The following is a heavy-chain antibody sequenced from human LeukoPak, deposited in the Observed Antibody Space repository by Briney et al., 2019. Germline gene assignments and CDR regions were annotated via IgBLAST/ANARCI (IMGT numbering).Heavy chain of an antibody. CDR3: AKCSASYYNDAFDI. V-gene: IGHV3-23*01. J-gene: IGHJ3*02. Sequence: GGSLRLSCAASGFTFDNYAMNWVRPAPGKGLEWLAYIRGGGGVTRYSDSVKDRFTISRDNSKNTLYLQMNSLRAEDTAIYYCAKCSASYYNDAFDIWGRGTMVTVSS. D-gene: IGHD3-10*01. CDR1: GFTFDNYA. CDR2: IRGGGGVT.